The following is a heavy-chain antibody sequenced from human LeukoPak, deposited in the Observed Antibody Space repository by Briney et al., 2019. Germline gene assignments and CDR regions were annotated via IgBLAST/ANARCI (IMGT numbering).Heavy chain of an antibody. CDR2: IYTSGST. Sequence: SETLSLTCTVSGGSISSGSYYWSWIRQPAGKGLEWIGRIYTSGSTNYNPSLKSRVTISVDTSKNQFSLKLSSVTAAGTAVYYCASSYYYDSSGYSNWGYMDVWGKGTTVTVSS. J-gene: IGHJ6*03. D-gene: IGHD3-22*01. V-gene: IGHV4-61*02. CDR1: GGSISSGSYY. CDR3: ASSYYYDSSGYSNWGYMDV.